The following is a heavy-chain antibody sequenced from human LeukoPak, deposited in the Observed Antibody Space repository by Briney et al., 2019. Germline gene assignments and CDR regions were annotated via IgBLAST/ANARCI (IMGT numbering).Heavy chain of an antibody. V-gene: IGHV3-30*04. D-gene: IGHD6-13*01. CDR1: GITFSSYA. CDR3: ARDGQQLVDY. J-gene: IGHJ4*02. CDR2: ISYDGSNK. Sequence: GRSLRLSCAASGITFSSYAMHWVRQAPGKGLEWVAVISYDGSNKYYADSVKGRFTISRDNSKNTLYLQMNSLRAEDTAVYYCARDGQQLVDYWGQGTLVTVSS.